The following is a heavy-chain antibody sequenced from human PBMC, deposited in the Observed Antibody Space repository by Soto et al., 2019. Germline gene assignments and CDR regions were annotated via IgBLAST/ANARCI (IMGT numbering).Heavy chain of an antibody. J-gene: IGHJ3*02. Sequence: SETLSLTCTVSGGSISSGGYYWSWIRQHPGKGLEWIGYIYYSGSTYYNPSLKSRVTISVDTSKNQFSLKLSSVTAADTAVYYCARDGSLRDGYSHDAFDIWGQGTMVTVSS. CDR1: GGSISSGGYY. CDR2: IYYSGST. CDR3: ARDGSLRDGYSHDAFDI. V-gene: IGHV4-31*03. D-gene: IGHD5-18*01.